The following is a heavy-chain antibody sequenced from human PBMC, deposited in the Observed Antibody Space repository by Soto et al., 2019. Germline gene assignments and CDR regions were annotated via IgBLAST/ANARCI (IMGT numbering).Heavy chain of an antibody. J-gene: IGHJ4*02. CDR1: GDSISSSSYY. Sequence: SETLSLTCTVSGDSISSSSYYWGWIRQPPGKGLEWIGSIYYSGSTYYNPSLKSRVTISVDTSKNQFSLKLSSVTAADTAVYYCARHPPVTRFDYWGQGTLVTVSS. CDR2: IYYSGST. D-gene: IGHD4-17*01. V-gene: IGHV4-39*01. CDR3: ARHPPVTRFDY.